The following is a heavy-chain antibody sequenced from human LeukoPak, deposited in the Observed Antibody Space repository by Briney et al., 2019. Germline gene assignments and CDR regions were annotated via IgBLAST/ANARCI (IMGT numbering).Heavy chain of an antibody. Sequence: GGSLRLSCAASGFTLSDYSITWIRQAPGKGLEWVSYMSRSGSSMYYADSVKGRFTISRDNAKNSVYLQMNSLGAEDTAVYYCARGLIETGTTFDYWGQGTLVTVSS. V-gene: IGHV3-11*04. D-gene: IGHD1-7*01. CDR2: MSRSGSSM. CDR1: GFTLSDYS. CDR3: ARGLIETGTTFDY. J-gene: IGHJ4*02.